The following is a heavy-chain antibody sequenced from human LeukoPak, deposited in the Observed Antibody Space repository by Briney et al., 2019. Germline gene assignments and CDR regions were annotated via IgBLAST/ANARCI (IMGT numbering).Heavy chain of an antibody. J-gene: IGHJ4*02. V-gene: IGHV3-43D*03. CDR3: AKAGDSSGWYPPAC. Sequence: GGSLRLSCAASGFTFDDYAMHWVRQAPGKGLEWVSLISWDGGSTYYADSVKGRFTISRDNSKNSLYLQMNSLRAEDTALYYCAKAGDSSGWYPPACWGQGTLVTVSS. CDR1: GFTFDDYA. D-gene: IGHD6-19*01. CDR2: ISWDGGST.